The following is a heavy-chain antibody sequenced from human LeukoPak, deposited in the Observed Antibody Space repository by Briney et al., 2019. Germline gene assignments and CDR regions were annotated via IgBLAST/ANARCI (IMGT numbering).Heavy chain of an antibody. CDR1: GGSISSGDYY. Sequence: SQTLSLTCTVSGGSISSGDYYWSWIRQPPGKGLEWIGYIYYSGSTNYNPSLKSRVTISVDTSKNQFSLKLSSVTAADTAVYYCAREGYSGYDPFDYWGQGTLVTVSS. CDR2: IYYSGST. CDR3: AREGYSGYDPFDY. D-gene: IGHD5-12*01. V-gene: IGHV4-61*08. J-gene: IGHJ4*02.